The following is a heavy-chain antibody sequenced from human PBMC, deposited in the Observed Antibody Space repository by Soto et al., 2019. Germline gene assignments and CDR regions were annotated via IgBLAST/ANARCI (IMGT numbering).Heavy chain of an antibody. Sequence: QVQLVQSGAEVKEPGSSVKVSCKATGDLFNNYAFNWVRQAPGQGLEWMGRISPLFSTTNYAQKFQGRVKIGAGELTTIVDLEVSNLESEDTAMYYCAASSSVAAAGYCKFWGQGTLVTVSP. CDR3: AASSSVAAAGYCKF. J-gene: IGHJ4*02. V-gene: IGHV1-69*01. D-gene: IGHD6-13*01. CDR1: GDLFNNYA. CDR2: ISPLFSTT.